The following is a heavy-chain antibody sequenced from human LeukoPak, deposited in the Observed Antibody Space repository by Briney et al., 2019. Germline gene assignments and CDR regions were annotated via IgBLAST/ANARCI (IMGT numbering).Heavy chain of an antibody. CDR1: GFTFSSYG. J-gene: IGHJ6*04. V-gene: IGHV3-30*18. CDR3: AKDVRYGSGFVYYGMDV. CDR2: ISYDGSKK. D-gene: IGHD3-10*01. Sequence: GGSLRLSCAASGFTFSSYGMHWVRQAPGKGLGWVAVISYDGSKKYYADSVKGRFTISRDNSKNTLYLQRNSLRAEDTAVYFCAKDVRYGSGFVYYGMDVWGKGTTVTVSS.